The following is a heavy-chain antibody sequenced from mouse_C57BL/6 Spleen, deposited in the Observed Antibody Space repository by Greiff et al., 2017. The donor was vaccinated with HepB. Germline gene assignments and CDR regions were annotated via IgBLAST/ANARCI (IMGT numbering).Heavy chain of an antibody. CDR1: GYTFTSYT. D-gene: IGHD2-4*01. J-gene: IGHJ3*01. CDR3: ARSGLRALAY. CDR2: INPSSGYT. Sequence: QVQLQQSGAELARPGASVKMSCKASGYTFTSYTMHWVKQRPGQGLEWIGYINPSSGYTKYNQKFKDKATLTADKSSSTAYMQLGSLTSEDSAVYYCARSGLRALAYWGQGTLVTVSA. V-gene: IGHV1-4*01.